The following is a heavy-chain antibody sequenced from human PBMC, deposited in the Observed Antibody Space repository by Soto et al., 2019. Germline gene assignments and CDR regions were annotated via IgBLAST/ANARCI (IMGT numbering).Heavy chain of an antibody. CDR1: GFTFSSYG. D-gene: IGHD2-15*01. CDR3: AKEEGVVAAPLFDY. CDR2: ISYDGSNK. Sequence: QVQLVESGGGVVQPGRSLRLSCAASGFTFSSYGMHWVRQAPGKGLEWVAVISYDGSNKYYADSVKGRFTISRDNSKNTLYLQMNSLRAEDTAVYYCAKEEGVVAAPLFDYWGQGTLVTVSS. V-gene: IGHV3-30*18. J-gene: IGHJ4*02.